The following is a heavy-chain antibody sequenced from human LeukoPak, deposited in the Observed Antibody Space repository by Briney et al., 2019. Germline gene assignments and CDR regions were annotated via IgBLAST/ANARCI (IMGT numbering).Heavy chain of an antibody. J-gene: IGHJ4*02. Sequence: SKTLSLTCTVSGGSISSGDYYWSRIRRPPGKGLEWIGYIYYSGSTYYNPSLKSRVTISVDTSKNQFSLKLSSVTAADTAVYYCARDPGRGYYIAHDYWGQGTLVTVSS. D-gene: IGHD3-3*01. CDR1: GGSISSGDYY. CDR2: IYYSGST. CDR3: ARDPGRGYYIAHDY. V-gene: IGHV4-30-4*08.